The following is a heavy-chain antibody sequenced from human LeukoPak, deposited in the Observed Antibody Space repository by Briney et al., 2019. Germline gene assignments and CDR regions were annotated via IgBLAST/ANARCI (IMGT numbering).Heavy chain of an antibody. CDR3: ARLSAKDSSGYYYYGMDV. D-gene: IGHD3-22*01. Sequence: SQTLSLTCAVSGGSISSGGYSWSWIRQPPGKGLEWIGEINHSGSTNYNPSLKSRVTISVDTSKNQFSLKLSSVTAADTAVYYCARLSAKDSSGYYYYGMDVWGQGTTVTVSS. CDR1: GGSISSGGYS. CDR2: INHSGST. J-gene: IGHJ6*02. V-gene: IGHV4-30-2*01.